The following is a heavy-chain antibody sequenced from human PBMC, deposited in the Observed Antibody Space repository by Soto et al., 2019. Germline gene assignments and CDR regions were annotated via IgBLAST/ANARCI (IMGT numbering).Heavy chain of an antibody. J-gene: IGHJ3*01. CDR1: EFFFYNHG. V-gene: IGHV3-33*01. CDR3: ATDRDYGDYGTFDV. Sequence: QVQLVESGGGVVQPGQSLRLSCTGSEFFFYNHGMHWVRQAPGKGLEWVAVIWNDGSNKYYAKSVKARFAISRDDSKNNVSLQMNSLRVEDTAVYYCATDRDYGDYGTFDVWGQGTVVTVSS. D-gene: IGHD4-17*01. CDR2: IWNDGSNK.